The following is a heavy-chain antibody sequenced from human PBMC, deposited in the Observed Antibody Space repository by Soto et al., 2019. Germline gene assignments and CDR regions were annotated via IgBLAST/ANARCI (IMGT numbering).Heavy chain of an antibody. CDR1: GFTFTSYA. CDR2: ISGSGSSA. Sequence: PWGSLRLSCAASGFTFTSYAINWVRQAPGKGLEWVSAISGSGSSAYYADSVKGRFTTSRDNSKNTVYVQMNSLRADDTAVYYCGKVATVGATFHAFDIWGQGTVVTVSS. V-gene: IGHV3-23*01. J-gene: IGHJ3*02. D-gene: IGHD1-26*01. CDR3: GKVATVGATFHAFDI.